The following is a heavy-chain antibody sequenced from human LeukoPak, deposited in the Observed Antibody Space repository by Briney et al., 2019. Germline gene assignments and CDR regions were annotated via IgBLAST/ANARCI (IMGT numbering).Heavy chain of an antibody. D-gene: IGHD5/OR15-5a*01. J-gene: IGHJ4*02. CDR2: ISYDGKVK. Sequence: PGRSLRLSCTVSGFTFSNYGMHWVRQAPGKGLEWVAVISYDGKVKYYADSVKGRFTISRDNSKNTLYLEMNSLRGEDTAVYYCAKERLTKVSHETDYWGQGTLVTVSS. CDR3: AKERLTKVSHETDY. CDR1: GFTFSNYG. V-gene: IGHV3-30*18.